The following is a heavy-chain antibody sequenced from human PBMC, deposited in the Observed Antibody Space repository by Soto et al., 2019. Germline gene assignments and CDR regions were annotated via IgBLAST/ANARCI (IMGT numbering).Heavy chain of an antibody. CDR2: INHSGST. D-gene: IGHD3-10*01. J-gene: IGHJ6*02. V-gene: IGHV4-34*01. CDR3: ARVLVRGVITCYYYYGMDV. Sequence: SETLSLTCAVYGGSFSGYYWSWIRQPPGKGLEWIGEINHSGSTNYNPSLKSRVTISVDTSKNQFSLKLSSVTAADTAVYYCARVLVRGVITCYYYYGMDVWGQGTTVTVS. CDR1: GGSFSGYY.